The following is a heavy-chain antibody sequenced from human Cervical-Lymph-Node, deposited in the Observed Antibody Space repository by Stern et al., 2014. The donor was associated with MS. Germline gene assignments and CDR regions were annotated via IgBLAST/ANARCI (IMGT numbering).Heavy chain of an antibody. CDR3: ATGVGESLDY. V-gene: IGHV1-24*01. Sequence: VQLVESGAEVKKPGASVKVSCKASGYTLSDLTMHWVRQAPGKGLECMGTFDPEDDETIYAQKFQGRVTMTEDTSTDTAYMELSSLRSEDTAVYYCATGVGESLDYWGQGTLVSVSS. CDR1: GYTLSDLT. CDR2: FDPEDDET. J-gene: IGHJ4*02.